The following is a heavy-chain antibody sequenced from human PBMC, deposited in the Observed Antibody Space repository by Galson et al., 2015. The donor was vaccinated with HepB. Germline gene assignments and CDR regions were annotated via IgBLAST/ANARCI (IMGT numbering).Heavy chain of an antibody. D-gene: IGHD1-14*01. V-gene: IGHV4-34*01. J-gene: IGHJ6*02. CDR3: ARGEVWVQPYYYYAMDV. Sequence: SETLSLTCAVYGGSFSDYYWSWIRQPPGKGLEWIGEINHSGSTNYSPSLKSRVTISVDTSKNQFSLKLSSVIAADTAVYYCARGEVWVQPYYYYAMDVWGQGTTVTVSS. CDR1: GGSFSDYY. CDR2: INHSGST.